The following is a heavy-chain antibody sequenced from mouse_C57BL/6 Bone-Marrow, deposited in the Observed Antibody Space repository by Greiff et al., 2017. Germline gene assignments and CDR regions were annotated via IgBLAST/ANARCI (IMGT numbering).Heavy chain of an antibody. CDR2: IHPSDSDT. CDR3: AMGWLLRKFAY. Sequence: VQLQQPGADLVKPGPSVYVSCTVSGYTFTSYWLHWVKQRPGPGLEWIGRIHPSDSDTNYNQKFKGKATLTVDKSSSTAYLQLSSLTSEDSAVYYCAMGWLLRKFAYWGQGTLVTVSA. V-gene: IGHV1-74*01. D-gene: IGHD2-3*01. J-gene: IGHJ3*01. CDR1: GYTFTSYW.